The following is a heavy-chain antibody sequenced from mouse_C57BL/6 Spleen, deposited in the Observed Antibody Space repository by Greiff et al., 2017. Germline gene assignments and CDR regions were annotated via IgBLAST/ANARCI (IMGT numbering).Heavy chain of an antibody. V-gene: IGHV1-7*01. D-gene: IGHD1-1*01. CDR1: GYTFTSYW. Sequence: VHLVESGAELAKPGASVKLSCKASGYTFTSYWMHWVKQRPGQGLEWIGYINPSSGYTKYNQKFKDKATLTADKSSSTAYMQLSSLTYEDSAVYYCARSLITTVVAIDYWGQGTTLTVSS. CDR3: ARSLITTVVAIDY. J-gene: IGHJ2*01. CDR2: INPSSGYT.